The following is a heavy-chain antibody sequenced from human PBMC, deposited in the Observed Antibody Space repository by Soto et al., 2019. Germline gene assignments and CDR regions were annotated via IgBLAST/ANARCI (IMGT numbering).Heavy chain of an antibody. CDR2: INPSGGTT. J-gene: IGHJ5*02. Sequence: ASVKVSCKASGYTFTSNWIHWMRRAPGQGLEWMGIINPSGGTTYYAQKFQGRVTLTRDTSTSTVYMELTSLTSEDTAVYYCARDHSISSSGAWWLDPWGQGTLVTVS. V-gene: IGHV1-46*01. D-gene: IGHD6-13*01. CDR1: GYTFTSNW. CDR3: ARDHSISSSGAWWLDP.